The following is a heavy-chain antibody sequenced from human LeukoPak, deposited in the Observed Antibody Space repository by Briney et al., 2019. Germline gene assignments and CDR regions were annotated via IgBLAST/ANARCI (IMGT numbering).Heavy chain of an antibody. V-gene: IGHV4-39*01. CDR1: GGSISSSSYY. J-gene: IGHJ4*02. CDR3: ARQPYYSDTSGHFDY. Sequence: SETLSLTCTVSGGSISSSSYYWAWIRRPPGKGLEWIGTIYYSGNTYYNPSLKRRVTMSVDTSKSHFSLKLSSVTAADTAVYHCARQPYYSDTSGHFDYWGQGTLATVSS. D-gene: IGHD3-22*01. CDR2: IYYSGNT.